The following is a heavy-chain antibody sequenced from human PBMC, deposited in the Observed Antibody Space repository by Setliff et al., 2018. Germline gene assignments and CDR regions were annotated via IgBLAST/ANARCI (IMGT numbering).Heavy chain of an antibody. CDR2: INAGNGNT. Sequence: ASVKVSCKASGYTFTSYAMHWVRQAPGQRLEWMGWINAGNGNTNSAHKFQDRVTMTTDTSTNTAYMELRSLRSDDTAVYYCARDRYYDSSGYYVSWGQGTLVTVSS. CDR3: ARDRYYDSSGYYVS. D-gene: IGHD3-22*01. V-gene: IGHV1-3*01. CDR1: GYTFTSYA. J-gene: IGHJ4*02.